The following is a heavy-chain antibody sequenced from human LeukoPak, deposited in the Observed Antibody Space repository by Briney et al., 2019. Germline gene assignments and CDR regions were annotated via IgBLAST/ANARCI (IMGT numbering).Heavy chain of an antibody. CDR1: GYTFTSYD. CDR3: ARGGCLRRGDLGIDY. Sequence: ASVKVSCKASGYTFTSYDINWVRQGTGQGLEWMGWMNPNGGNTGYAQKFQGRVTMTRNTSISTAYMELSSLRSEDTAVYYCARGGCLRRGDLGIDYWGQGTLVTVSS. V-gene: IGHV1-8*01. CDR2: MNPNGGNT. D-gene: IGHD4-17*01. J-gene: IGHJ4*02.